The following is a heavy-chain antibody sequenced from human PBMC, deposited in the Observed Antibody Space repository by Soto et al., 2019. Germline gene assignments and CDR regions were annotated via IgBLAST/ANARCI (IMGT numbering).Heavy chain of an antibody. CDR2: FIPVLGVP. CDR1: GVSFGSDT. CDR3: AREDRQPYGHIDL. J-gene: IGHJ2*01. Sequence: QVQLVQSGAEVKQPGSSVKVSCKVSGVSFGSDTITWVRQAPGQGLEWVGRFIPVLGVPNYAQKFQGRVTVTADKSTSTAYMELTSLTSEDTAVYYCAREDRQPYGHIDLGGPGTLVTVSS. V-gene: IGHV1-69*08. D-gene: IGHD6-13*01.